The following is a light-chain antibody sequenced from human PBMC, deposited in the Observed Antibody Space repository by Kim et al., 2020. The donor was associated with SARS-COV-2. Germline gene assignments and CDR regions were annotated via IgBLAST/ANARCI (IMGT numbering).Light chain of an antibody. Sequence: EIVLTQSPATLSLSPGERATLSCRASQSVSSDLAWYQQKPGQAPRLLIYDASNRATDIPARFSGSGFGTDFALTISSLEPEDFAVYYCQQRSNWLWTFGQGTKVEYQT. CDR3: QQRSNWLWT. CDR2: DAS. V-gene: IGKV3-11*01. CDR1: QSVSSD. J-gene: IGKJ1*01.